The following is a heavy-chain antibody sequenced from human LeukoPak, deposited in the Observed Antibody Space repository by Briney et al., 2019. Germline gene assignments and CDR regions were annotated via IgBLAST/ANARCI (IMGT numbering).Heavy chain of an antibody. CDR2: ISGSGSIT. CDR1: GFTFSSYE. CDR3: ARDGRAQLWDDYYYYYGLDV. D-gene: IGHD6-13*01. J-gene: IGHJ6*02. Sequence: PGGSLRLSCAASGFTFSSYEMTWVRQAPGKGLEWLSYISGSGSITYYADSVRGRFTISRDNAKNSLYLQMNSLRAEDTAVYYCARDGRAQLWDDYYYYYGLDVWGQGTTVTVSS. V-gene: IGHV3-48*03.